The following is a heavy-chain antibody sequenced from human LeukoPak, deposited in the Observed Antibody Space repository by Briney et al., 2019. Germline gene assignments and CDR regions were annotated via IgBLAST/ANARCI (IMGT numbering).Heavy chain of an antibody. Sequence: GGSLRLSCAASGFTVSSNYMSWVRQAPGKGLEWVSVIYSGGSTYYADSVKGRFTISRDNSKNTLYLQMNSLRAEDTAVYYCASQVLLWFGELSSNLDYWGQGTLVTVSS. V-gene: IGHV3-66*04. CDR2: IYSGGST. CDR1: GFTVSSNY. J-gene: IGHJ4*02. D-gene: IGHD3-10*01. CDR3: ASQVLLWFGELSSNLDY.